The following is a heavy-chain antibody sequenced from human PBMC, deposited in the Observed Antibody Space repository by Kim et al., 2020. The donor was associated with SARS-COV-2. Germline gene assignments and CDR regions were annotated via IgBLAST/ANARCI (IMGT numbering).Heavy chain of an antibody. CDR2: ISYDGSNK. CDR3: ARDHIVGSTSCCPYYYYYGMDV. CDR1: GFTFSSYA. Sequence: GGSLRLSCAASGFTFSSYAMHWVRQAPGKGLEWVAVISYDGSNKYYADSVKGRFTISRDNSKNTLYLQMNSLRAEDTAVYYCARDHIVGSTSCCPYYYYYGMDVWGQGTTVTVSS. J-gene: IGHJ6*02. V-gene: IGHV3-30-3*01. D-gene: IGHD2-2*01.